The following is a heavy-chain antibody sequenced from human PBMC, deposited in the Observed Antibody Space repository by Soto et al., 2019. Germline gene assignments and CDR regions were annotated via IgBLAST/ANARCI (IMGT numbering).Heavy chain of an antibody. D-gene: IGHD1-1*01. CDR3: ARESTRWTSYFDY. CDR2: IYYSGST. J-gene: IGHJ4*02. V-gene: IGHV4-31*03. CDR1: GGSISNGGYY. Sequence: PSETLSLTCTVSGGSISNGGYYWSWIRQHPGKGLEWIGYIYYSGSTYYNPSLKSRVTISVDTSKNQFSLKLSSVTAAYTSVYYCARESTRWTSYFDYWGQGTLVIVS.